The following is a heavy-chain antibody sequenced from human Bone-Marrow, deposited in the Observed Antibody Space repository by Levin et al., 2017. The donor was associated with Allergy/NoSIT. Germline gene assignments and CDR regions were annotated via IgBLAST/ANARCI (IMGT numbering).Heavy chain of an antibody. V-gene: IGHV3-74*01. Sequence: GGSLRLSCAASGFTFSSNWMHWVRQAPGKGLVWVSRINSDGSSTSYADSVKGRFTISRDNAKNTLYLQMNGLRVEDTAVYHCARGISGSSWFSWFDPWGQGTLVTVSS. CDR1: GFTFSSNW. CDR2: INSDGSST. J-gene: IGHJ5*02. D-gene: IGHD6-13*01. CDR3: ARGISGSSWFSWFDP.